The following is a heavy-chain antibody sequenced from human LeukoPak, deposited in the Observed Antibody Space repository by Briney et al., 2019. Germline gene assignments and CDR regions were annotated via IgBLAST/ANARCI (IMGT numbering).Heavy chain of an antibody. Sequence: GGSLRLSCAASGFSFGGYALNWVRQAPGKGLEWVPSISSSSSYIYYADSVKGRFTISRDNAKNSLYLQMNSLRAEDTAVYYCARETGANFDYWGQGTLVTVSS. D-gene: IGHD1-7*01. CDR1: GFSFGGYA. V-gene: IGHV3-21*01. J-gene: IGHJ4*02. CDR2: ISSSSSYI. CDR3: ARETGANFDY.